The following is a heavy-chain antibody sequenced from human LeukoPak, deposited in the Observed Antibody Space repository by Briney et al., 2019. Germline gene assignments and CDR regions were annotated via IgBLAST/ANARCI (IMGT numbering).Heavy chain of an antibody. CDR1: VGTFSSYA. J-gene: IGHJ3*02. CDR3: ARRIEDYYDSSGYWVEAFDI. Sequence: VASVKVSCKASVGTFSSYAISWVRQAPGQGLEWMGGIIPIFGTANYAQKFQGRVTITADESTSTAYMELSSLRSEDTAVYYCARRIEDYYDSSGYWVEAFDIWGQGTMVTVSS. CDR2: IIPIFGTA. V-gene: IGHV1-69*13. D-gene: IGHD3-22*01.